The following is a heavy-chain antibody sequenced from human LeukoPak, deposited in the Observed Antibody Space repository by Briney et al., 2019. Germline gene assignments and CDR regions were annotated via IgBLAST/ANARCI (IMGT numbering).Heavy chain of an antibody. V-gene: IGHV4-31*03. J-gene: IGHJ5*02. CDR2: IYYSGST. CDR3: ARAPLAYCGGDCYSGFDP. CDR1: GGPISSGGYY. D-gene: IGHD2-21*02. Sequence: SQTLSLTCTVSGGPISSGGYYWRWIRQHPGKGLEWIGYIYYSGSTYYNPSLKSRVTISVDTSKNQFSLKLSSVTAADTAVYYCARAPLAYCGGDCYSGFDPWGQGTLVTVSS.